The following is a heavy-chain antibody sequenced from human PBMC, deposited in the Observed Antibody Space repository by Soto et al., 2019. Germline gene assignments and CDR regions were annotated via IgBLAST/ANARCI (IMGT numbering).Heavy chain of an antibody. CDR1: GCSLTTAGYS. CDR3: ASRPFYYYGLDV. Sequence: LSITYTVSGCSLTTAGYSWSWIRQPPGKALEWIGYVYHTGNAYPKPSLKSRVTISLDRSKNQFSLKMTSVTAADTALYYCASRPFYYYGLDVWGQGTTVTVSS. CDR2: VYHTGNA. V-gene: IGHV4-30-2*01. J-gene: IGHJ6*02.